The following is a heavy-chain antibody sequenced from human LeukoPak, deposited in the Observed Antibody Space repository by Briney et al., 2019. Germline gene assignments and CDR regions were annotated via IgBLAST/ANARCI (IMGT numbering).Heavy chain of an antibody. Sequence: GGSLRLSCAASGFTFSDYYMTWIRQAPGEGLEWVSYVNSRGNTIFYADSVKGRFTISRDNAKNSLYPQMNSLRDDDTAVYYCATSALAVAGTDEFDYWGQGTLVTVSS. CDR2: VNSRGNTI. CDR3: ATSALAVAGTDEFDY. J-gene: IGHJ4*02. V-gene: IGHV3-11*01. CDR1: GFTFSDYY. D-gene: IGHD6-19*01.